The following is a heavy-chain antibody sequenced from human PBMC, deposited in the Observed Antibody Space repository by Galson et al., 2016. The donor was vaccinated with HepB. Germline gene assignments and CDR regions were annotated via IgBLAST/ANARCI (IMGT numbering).Heavy chain of an antibody. CDR1: GYSFTTYP. D-gene: IGHD3-3*01. CDR2: INTDTGSP. V-gene: IGHV7-4-1*01. J-gene: IGHJ4*02. CDR3: ASGSGISLAF. Sequence: SVKVSCKASGYSFTTYPINWVRQAPGQGLEWMGWINTDTGSPAYAQGFTGRYVFSLDSSVSTAYLQIFNLKAEDTAVYFCASGSGISLAFWGQGSLVTVSS.